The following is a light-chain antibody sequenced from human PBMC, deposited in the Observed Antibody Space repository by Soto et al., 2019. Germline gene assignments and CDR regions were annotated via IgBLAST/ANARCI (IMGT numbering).Light chain of an antibody. CDR3: LQDHSYPLS. Sequence: AIQMTQSPSSLSASVGDRVTISCRASQGIRRDLGWYQQKPGKAPSLLIYGAFRLHSGVPSRFSGSGSGTDFTLTISSLQPEDFATYYCLQDHSYPLSFGQGTEVEVK. V-gene: IGKV1-6*01. CDR2: GAF. CDR1: QGIRRD. J-gene: IGKJ1*01.